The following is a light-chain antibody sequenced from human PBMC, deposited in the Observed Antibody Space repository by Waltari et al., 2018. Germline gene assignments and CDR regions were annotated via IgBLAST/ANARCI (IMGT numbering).Light chain of an antibody. V-gene: IGLV2-11*01. CDR1: SSDVGGYNY. Sequence: QSALTQPRSVSGSPGQSVTISCTGTSSDVGGYNYVSWYQQHPGKAPKLMIYDVSKRAEGVPDRFSGSKSGNTAALTISGLQAEDEADYYCCSYAGSYTWVFGGGTKLTVL. CDR3: CSYAGSYTWV. J-gene: IGLJ3*02. CDR2: DVS.